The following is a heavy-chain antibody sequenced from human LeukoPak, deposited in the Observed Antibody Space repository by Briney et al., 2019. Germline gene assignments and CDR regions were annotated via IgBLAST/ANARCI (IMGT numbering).Heavy chain of an antibody. Sequence: SETLSLTCTVSGGSISGTTHYWSWIRQLPVKGLEWIGFKYYSESAYYNPSLKSRVTISVHTSKKQSSLNLSSVTAADTAVYYCASSGSYYFQHWGQGTLVTVSS. J-gene: IGHJ1*01. D-gene: IGHD1-26*01. CDR1: GGSISGTTHY. CDR3: ASSGSYYFQH. V-gene: IGHV4-31*03. CDR2: KYYSESA.